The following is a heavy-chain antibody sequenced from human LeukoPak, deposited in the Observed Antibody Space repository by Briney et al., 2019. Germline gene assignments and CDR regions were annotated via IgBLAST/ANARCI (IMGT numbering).Heavy chain of an antibody. D-gene: IGHD4-17*01. CDR2: MNPNSGNT. CDR3: AVGYGDVY. Sequence: GLEWMGWMNPNSGNTGYAQKFQGRVTMTRNTSISTAYMELSSLRSEDTAVYYCAVGYGDVYWGQGTLVTVSS. V-gene: IGHV1-8*01. J-gene: IGHJ4*02.